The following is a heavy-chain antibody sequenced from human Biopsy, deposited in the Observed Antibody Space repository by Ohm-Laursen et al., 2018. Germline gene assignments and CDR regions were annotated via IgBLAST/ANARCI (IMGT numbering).Heavy chain of an antibody. D-gene: IGHD3-10*01. V-gene: IGHV3-7*01. CDR1: GFIFSTYT. J-gene: IGHJ4*02. CDR2: INSDGTQK. Sequence: SLRLSCAASGFIFSTYTMNWLRQTPGKGLEWVANINSDGTQKFYVDSVQGRFTISRNNTGNSVSLQMNSLRVDDTAVYFCARDPGWGALDYWGRGTLVTVSS. CDR3: ARDPGWGALDY.